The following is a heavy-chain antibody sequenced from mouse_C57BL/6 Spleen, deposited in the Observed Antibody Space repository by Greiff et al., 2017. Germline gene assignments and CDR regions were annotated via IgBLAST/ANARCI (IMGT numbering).Heavy chain of an antibody. J-gene: IGHJ2*01. D-gene: IGHD4-1*01. Sequence: VKLVESGAELVKPGASVKISCKASGYAFSSYWMNWVKQRPGKGLEWIGQIYPGDGDTNYNGKFKGKATLTADKSSSTAYMQLSSLTSEDSAVYFCARSSNWDVDYGGQGTTLTVSS. CDR1: GYAFSSYW. V-gene: IGHV1-80*01. CDR2: IYPGDGDT. CDR3: ARSSNWDVDY.